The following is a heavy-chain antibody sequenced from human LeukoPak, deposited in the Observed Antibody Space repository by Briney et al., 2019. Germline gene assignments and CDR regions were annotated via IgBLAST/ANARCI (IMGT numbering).Heavy chain of an antibody. CDR3: AGSEYYDFWSGYLDY. CDR1: RGTVSSYA. V-gene: IGHV1-69*05. CDR2: ITPIFGTA. D-gene: IGHD3-3*01. Sequence: ASVNVSCKASRGTVSSYAISWVRQAPGQGLEWMGGITPIFGTANYAKKFQGRVTITTDEATRTAYMELRSLGSEDTAVYYCAGSEYYDFWSGYLDYWGQGTLVTVSS. J-gene: IGHJ4*02.